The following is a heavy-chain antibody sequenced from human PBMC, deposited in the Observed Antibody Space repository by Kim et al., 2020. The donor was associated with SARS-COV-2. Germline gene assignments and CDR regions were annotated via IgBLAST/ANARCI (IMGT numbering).Heavy chain of an antibody. CDR3: ARTYYYGSGSYWPNYYYYGMDV. CDR1: GYSFTSYW. CDR2: IYPGDSDT. J-gene: IGHJ6*02. V-gene: IGHV5-51*01. Sequence: GESLKISCKGSGYSFTSYWIGWVRQMPGKGLEWMGIIYPGDSDTRYSPSFQGQVTISADKSISTAYLQWSSLKASDTAMYYCARTYYYGSGSYWPNYYYYGMDVWGQGTTVTVSS. D-gene: IGHD3-10*01.